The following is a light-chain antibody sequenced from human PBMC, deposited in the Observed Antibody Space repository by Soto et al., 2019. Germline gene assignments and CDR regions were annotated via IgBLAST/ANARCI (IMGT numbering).Light chain of an antibody. CDR1: QRVSRD. CDR2: GAS. J-gene: IGKJ1*01. Sequence: EIVMTQSPAALSVSPGERVTLSCRASQRVSRDLAWYQQKPGQAPRLLVYGASSRATGISDRFSGSGSGTDFTLTISRLEPEDFAVYFCQHYGNSLWTFGQGTKVDIK. CDR3: QHYGNSLWT. V-gene: IGKV3-20*01.